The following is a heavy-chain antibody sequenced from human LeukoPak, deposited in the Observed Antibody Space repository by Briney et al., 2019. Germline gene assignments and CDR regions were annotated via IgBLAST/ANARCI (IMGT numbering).Heavy chain of an antibody. J-gene: IGHJ4*02. Sequence: PGGSLRLSCAASGFIVSSNYMSWVRQAPGKGLEWVPIIYSDGSTYYADSVKGRFTISRDNSKNTLYLQMNSLRAEDTAVYYCAPQGGDLYYFDYWGQGTLVTVSS. V-gene: IGHV3-53*01. CDR2: IYSDGST. CDR1: GFIVSSNY. D-gene: IGHD3-10*01. CDR3: APQGGDLYYFDY.